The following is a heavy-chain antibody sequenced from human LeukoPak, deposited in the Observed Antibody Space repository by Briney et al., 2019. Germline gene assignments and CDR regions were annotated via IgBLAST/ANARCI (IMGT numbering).Heavy chain of an antibody. J-gene: IGHJ5*02. CDR1: GYAFTNYA. CDR3: ARGQHKDKKGFDP. D-gene: IGHD6-13*01. Sequence: ASVEVSCKASGYAFTNYAVHWVRQAPGQRLEWMGWINPNSGGTNYAQKFQGWVTMTRDTSISTAHMELSRLRSDDTAVYYCARGQHKDKKGFDPWGQGALVTVSS. CDR2: INPNSGGT. V-gene: IGHV1-2*04.